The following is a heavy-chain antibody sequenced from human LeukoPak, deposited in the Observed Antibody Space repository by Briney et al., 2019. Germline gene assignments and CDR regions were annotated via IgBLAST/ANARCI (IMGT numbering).Heavy chain of an antibody. CDR1: GFTFSSYA. J-gene: IGHJ4*02. CDR3: ANAGFDYGDY. Sequence: SLRLSCAASGFTFSSYAMHWVRQAPGKGLEWVAVISYDGSNKYYADSVKGRFTISRDNSKNTLYLQMNSLRAEDTAVYYCANAGFDYGDYWGQGTLVTVSS. CDR2: ISYDGSNK. V-gene: IGHV3-30-3*01. D-gene: IGHD3-10*01.